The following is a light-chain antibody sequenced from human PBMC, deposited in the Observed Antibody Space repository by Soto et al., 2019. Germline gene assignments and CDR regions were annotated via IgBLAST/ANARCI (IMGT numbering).Light chain of an antibody. CDR2: NNN. Sequence: QSVLTQPPSASGTPVQRVSISCSGSRSNIDSYTVTWYQQLPGTAPKLLIYNNNQRPSGVPDRFSGSKSGTSASLAISGLQSEDEADYYCVAWDDSLNGVVFGGGTKLTVL. CDR3: VAWDDSLNGVV. CDR1: RSNIDSYT. V-gene: IGLV1-44*01. J-gene: IGLJ3*02.